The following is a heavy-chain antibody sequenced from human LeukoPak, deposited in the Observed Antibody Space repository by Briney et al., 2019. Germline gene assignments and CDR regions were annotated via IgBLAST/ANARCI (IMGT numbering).Heavy chain of an antibody. CDR1: GYSISSGYY. D-gene: IGHD3-9*01. Sequence: SETLSLTCTVSGYSISSGYYWGWIRQPPGKGLEWIGEINHSGSTNYNPSLKSRVTISVDTSKNQFSLKLSSATAADTAVYYCTDWSGNPWGQGTLVTVSS. V-gene: IGHV4-38-2*02. CDR2: INHSGST. J-gene: IGHJ1*01. CDR3: TDWSGNP.